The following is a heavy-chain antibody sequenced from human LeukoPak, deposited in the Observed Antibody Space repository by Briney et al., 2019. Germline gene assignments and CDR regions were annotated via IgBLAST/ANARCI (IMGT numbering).Heavy chain of an antibody. V-gene: IGHV3-30*04. D-gene: IGHD3-22*01. CDR3: ANGEGYDSSGIGAFDI. CDR1: GFTFSSYA. CDR2: ISYDGSNK. Sequence: TGGSLRLSCAASGFTFSSYAMHWVRQAPGKGLEWVAVISYDGSNKYYADSVKGRFTISRDNSKNTLYLQMNSLRAEDTAVYYCANGEGYDSSGIGAFDIWGQGTMVTVSS. J-gene: IGHJ3*02.